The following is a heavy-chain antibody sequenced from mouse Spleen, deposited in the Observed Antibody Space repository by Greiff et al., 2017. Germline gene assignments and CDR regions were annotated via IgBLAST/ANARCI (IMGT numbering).Heavy chain of an antibody. Sequence: QVQLQQSGAELVKPGASVKLSCKASGYTFTEYSIHWVKQRPGQGLEWIGWIYPGSGSIKYNEKFKDKATLTADKSSSTVYMELSRLTSEDSAVYFFARLVDMTHGYYFDFWGQGPTLTISS. CDR2: IYPGSGSI. D-gene: IGHD2-13*01. V-gene: IGHV1-62-2*01. CDR1: GYTFTEYS. CDR3: ARLVDMTHGYYFDF. J-gene: IGHJ2*01.